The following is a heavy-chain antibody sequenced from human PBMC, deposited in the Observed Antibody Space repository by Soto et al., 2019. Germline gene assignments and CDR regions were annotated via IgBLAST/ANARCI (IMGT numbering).Heavy chain of an antibody. J-gene: IGHJ4*02. CDR3: ARASGYVSGWYHDY. Sequence: SVKVSCKASGGAFNSNAVSWVRQAPGQGLEWMGGLIPILGTTHYAQKFQGRVTITADESTNTAYMELSSLRSDDTAVYYCARASGYVSGWYHDYWGQGTRVTVSS. CDR1: GGAFNSNA. V-gene: IGHV1-69*13. CDR2: LIPILGTT. D-gene: IGHD6-19*01.